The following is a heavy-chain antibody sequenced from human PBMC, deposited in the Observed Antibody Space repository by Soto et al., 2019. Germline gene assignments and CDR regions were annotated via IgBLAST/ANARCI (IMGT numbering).Heavy chain of an antibody. CDR2: IYYSGST. CDR1: GGSISSGCYY. J-gene: IGHJ4*02. Sequence: SETLSLTCTVSGGSISSGCYYLSWILPHPGKVLEGIGYIYYSGSTYYNRSLKSRVTISVDTSKNQFSLKLSSVTAADTAVFSCAMTRRIKRGIAESRYYWGQGTLVSVSS. V-gene: IGHV4-31*03. D-gene: IGHD6-13*01. CDR3: AMTRRIKRGIAESRYY.